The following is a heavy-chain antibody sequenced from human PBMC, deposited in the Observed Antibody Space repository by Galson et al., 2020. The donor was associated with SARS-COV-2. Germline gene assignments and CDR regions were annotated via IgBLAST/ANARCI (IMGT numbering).Heavy chain of an antibody. J-gene: IGHJ4*02. D-gene: IGHD6-19*01. Sequence: ASVKVSCKVSGYTITEFSTHSVRQAPGKGLEWMGGFDPEDGETIYAPKFQGRVTMTEDTSTDTAYMALSSLRSEDTAVYYCATNFAVAGPSGLGYWGQGTLVTVSS. CDR1: GYTITEFS. CDR3: ATNFAVAGPSGLGY. CDR2: FDPEDGET. V-gene: IGHV1-24*01.